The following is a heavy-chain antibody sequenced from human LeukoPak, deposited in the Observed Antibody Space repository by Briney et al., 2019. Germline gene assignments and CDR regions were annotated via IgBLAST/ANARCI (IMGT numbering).Heavy chain of an antibody. Sequence: GRSLRLSCAASGFTFSSYGMHWVRQAPGKGLEWVSSISSSSSYIYYADSVKGRFTISRDNAKNSLYLQMNSLRAEDTAVYYCARGDGYSSGWYEEYYFDYWGQGTLVTVSS. CDR3: ARGDGYSSGWYEEYYFDY. D-gene: IGHD6-19*01. CDR2: ISSSSSYI. J-gene: IGHJ4*02. CDR1: GFTFSSYG. V-gene: IGHV3-21*01.